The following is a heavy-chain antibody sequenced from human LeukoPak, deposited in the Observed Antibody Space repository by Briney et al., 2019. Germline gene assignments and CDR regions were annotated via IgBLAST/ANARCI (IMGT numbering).Heavy chain of an antibody. J-gene: IGHJ4*02. CDR1: GFTFSDYW. Sequence: PGGSLRLSCAASGFTFSDYWMHWVRQAPGKGPEWVSRINPDGSSSNYADSVKGRFTISRDNSKNTLYLQMNSLRAEDTAIYYCAKAALRYQLLSSLDYWGQGTLVTVSS. CDR3: AKAALRYQLLSSLDY. CDR2: INPDGSSS. V-gene: IGHV3-74*01. D-gene: IGHD2-2*01.